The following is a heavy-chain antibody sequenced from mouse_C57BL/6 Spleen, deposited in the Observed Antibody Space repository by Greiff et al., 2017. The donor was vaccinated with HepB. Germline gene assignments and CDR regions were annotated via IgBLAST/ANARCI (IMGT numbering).Heavy chain of an antibody. CDR1: GYTFTDYE. CDR3: TRRDYDYDGYAMDY. D-gene: IGHD2-4*01. Sequence: VKLMESGAELVRPGASVTLSCKASGYTFTDYEMHWVKQTPVHGLEWIGAIDPETGGTAYNQKFKGKAILTADKSSSTAYMELRSLTSEDSAVYYCTRRDYDYDGYAMDYWGQGTSVTVSS. CDR2: IDPETGGT. V-gene: IGHV1-15*01. J-gene: IGHJ4*01.